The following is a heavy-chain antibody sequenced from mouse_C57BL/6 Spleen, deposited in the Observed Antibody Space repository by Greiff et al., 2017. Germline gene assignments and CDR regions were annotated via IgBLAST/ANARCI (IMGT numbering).Heavy chain of an antibody. J-gene: IGHJ2*01. CDR2: IRNKANGYTT. V-gene: IGHV7-3*01. D-gene: IGHD6-2*01. CDR3: ARSLCGEAFDY. Sequence: EVNLVESGGGLVQPGGSLSLSCAASGFTFTDYYMSWVRQPPGKALEWLGFIRNKANGYTTEYSASVKGRFTISRDNSQSILYLQMNALRAEGSATYYCARSLCGEAFDYWGQGTTLTVSS. CDR1: GFTFTDYY.